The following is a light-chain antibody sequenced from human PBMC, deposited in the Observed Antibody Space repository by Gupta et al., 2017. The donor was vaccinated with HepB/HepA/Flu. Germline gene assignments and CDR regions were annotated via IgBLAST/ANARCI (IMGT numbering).Light chain of an antibody. J-gene: IGKJ2*04. CDR2: AAS. CDR3: QQSYSPLCS. Sequence: DIQMTQSPSSLSASVGDRVTITCRASQNINNYLNWYQQKPGKAPKLLIYAASSLHSGVPSRFSGIGSGTDFTLPISILQPEDFATYYCQQSYSPLCSFGQGTEVEIK. V-gene: IGKV1-39*01. CDR1: QNINNY.